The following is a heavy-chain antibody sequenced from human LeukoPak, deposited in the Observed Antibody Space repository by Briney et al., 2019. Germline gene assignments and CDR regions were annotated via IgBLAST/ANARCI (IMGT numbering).Heavy chain of an antibody. CDR1: GRSISSYY. CDR2: SYTSGST. J-gene: IGHJ6*03. V-gene: IGHV4-4*09. CDR3: ARQRRDCSSTSCYPRYYYMDV. D-gene: IGHD2-2*01. Sequence: SETLSLTCTVCGRSISSYYWSWMRQPPGKGLEWIGYSYTSGSTNYNPSLKSRVTISVDTSKNQFSLKLSSVTAADTAVYYCARQRRDCSSTSCYPRYYYMDVWGKGTTVTVSS.